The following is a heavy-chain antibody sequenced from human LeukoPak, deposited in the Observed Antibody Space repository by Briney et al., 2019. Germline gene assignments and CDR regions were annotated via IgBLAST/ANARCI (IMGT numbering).Heavy chain of an antibody. CDR1: GFTFGDYA. CDR2: IRSKAYGGTT. D-gene: IGHD5-12*01. Sequence: GRSLRLPCTASGFTFGDYAMSWVRQAPGKGLEWVGFIRSKAYGGTTEYAASVKGRFTISRDDSKSIAYLQMNSLKTEDTAVYYCTRGRGIVATIGEDYWGQGTLVTVSS. CDR3: TRGRGIVATIGEDY. V-gene: IGHV3-49*04. J-gene: IGHJ4*02.